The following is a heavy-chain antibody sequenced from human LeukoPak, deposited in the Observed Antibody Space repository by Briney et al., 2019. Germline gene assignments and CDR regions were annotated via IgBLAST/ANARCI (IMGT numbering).Heavy chain of an antibody. D-gene: IGHD3-22*01. CDR1: GDSINDYY. Sequence: SETLSLTCTVSGDSINDYYWSWIRQPPGKGLEWIGYVFYTGKTNYNPSLKSRVTISMDTSNNQSSLKLTSVTAADTAVYYCARDIVIMAGGNRFDPWGQGTLVTVSS. CDR3: ARDIVIMAGGNRFDP. V-gene: IGHV4-59*01. J-gene: IGHJ5*02. CDR2: VFYTGKT.